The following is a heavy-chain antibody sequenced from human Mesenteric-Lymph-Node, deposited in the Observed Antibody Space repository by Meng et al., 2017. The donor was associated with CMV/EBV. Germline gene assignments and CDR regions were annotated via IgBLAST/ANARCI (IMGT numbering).Heavy chain of an antibody. CDR2: INHSGST. CDR1: GGSFSGYY. J-gene: IGHJ4*02. CDR3: ARGSSYDILTGYFDY. V-gene: IGHV4-34*01. D-gene: IGHD3-9*01. Sequence: VRLHQWGAGLLKPSKTLSVTCAVYGGSFSGYYWNWIRQSPEKGLEWIGEINHSGSTTYNPSFTSRIIISVDTSTNQISLNMSSVTAADTAVYYCARGSSYDILTGYFDYWGQGALVTVSS.